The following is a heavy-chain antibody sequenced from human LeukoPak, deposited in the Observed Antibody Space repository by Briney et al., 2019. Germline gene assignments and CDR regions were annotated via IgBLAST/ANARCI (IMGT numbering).Heavy chain of an antibody. CDR2: ISSDIDTI. Sequence: GGSLRLSCAASGFIFSDYYMSWIRQAPGKGLEWVSYISSDIDTIYYADSVKGRFTISRDNAKNSLYLQMNSLRAEDTAVYYCVVPGQGSSHYMDVWGKGTTVTVS. J-gene: IGHJ6*03. CDR3: VVPGQGSSHYMDV. V-gene: IGHV3-11*01. CDR1: GFIFSDYY.